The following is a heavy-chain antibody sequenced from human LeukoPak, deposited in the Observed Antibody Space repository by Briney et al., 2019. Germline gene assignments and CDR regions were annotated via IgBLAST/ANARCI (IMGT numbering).Heavy chain of an antibody. CDR2: ISAYNGNT. J-gene: IGHJ4*02. D-gene: IGHD1-26*01. V-gene: IGHV1-18*01. CDR1: GYTFTSYG. CDR3: ARVLGPGWELGYFDY. Sequence: GASVTVSFTASGYTFTSYGISWVRQAPGQGLEWMGWISAYNGNTNYAQKLQGRVTMTTDTSTSTAYMELRSLRSDDTAVYYCARVLGPGWELGYFDYWGQGTLVTVSS.